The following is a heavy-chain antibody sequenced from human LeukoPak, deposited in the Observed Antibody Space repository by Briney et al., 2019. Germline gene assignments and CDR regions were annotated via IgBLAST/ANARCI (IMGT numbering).Heavy chain of an antibody. CDR3: ARGHIVVVPAAWYFDL. J-gene: IGHJ2*01. CDR1: GGSISSGGYY. V-gene: IGHV4-30-2*01. CDR2: IYHSGST. D-gene: IGHD2-2*01. Sequence: SQTLSLTCTVSGGSISSGGYYWSWIRQPPGKGLEWIGYIYHSGSTYYNPSLKSRVTISVDRSKNQFSLKLSSVTAADTAVYYCARGHIVVVPAAWYFDLWGRGTLVTVSP.